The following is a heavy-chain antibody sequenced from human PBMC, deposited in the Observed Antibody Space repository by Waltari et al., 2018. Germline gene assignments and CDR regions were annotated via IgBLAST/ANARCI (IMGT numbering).Heavy chain of an antibody. J-gene: IGHJ4*02. CDR2: IYYSGST. Sequence: QLQLQGSGPGLVKPSETLSLTCTVSGGSISSSSYYWGWIRQPPGKGLEWIGSIYYSGSTYYNPSLKSRVTISVDTSKNQFSLKLSSVTAADTAVYYCARDGAAGTWGDYWGQGTLVTVSS. V-gene: IGHV4-39*07. CDR1: GGSISSSSYY. D-gene: IGHD6-13*01. CDR3: ARDGAAGTWGDY.